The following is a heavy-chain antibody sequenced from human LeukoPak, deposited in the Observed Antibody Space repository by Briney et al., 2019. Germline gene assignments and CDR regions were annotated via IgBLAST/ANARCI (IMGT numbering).Heavy chain of an antibody. CDR2: IYYSGST. Sequence: PSQTLSLTCTVSGGSISSGGYCWSWIRQHPGQGLEWIGYIYYSGSTYYNPSLKSRVTISVDTSKNQFSLKLSSVTAADTAVYYCARSRVGRNYGMDVWGQGTTVTVSS. CDR3: ARSRVGRNYGMDV. J-gene: IGHJ6*02. D-gene: IGHD2-15*01. CDR1: GGSISSGGYC. V-gene: IGHV4-31*03.